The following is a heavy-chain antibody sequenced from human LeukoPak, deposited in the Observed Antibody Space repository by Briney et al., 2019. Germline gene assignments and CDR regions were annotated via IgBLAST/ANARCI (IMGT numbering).Heavy chain of an antibody. CDR3: ARDAGGGYYDW. J-gene: IGHJ4*02. CDR1: GFIFRSYA. Sequence: GGSLRLSCAASGFIFRSYAMPWVRQPPGKGLEWVANNGKHGNKKYYEDSVRGRFAISRDYASNSVFLQMDGLRAEDTSVYYCARDAGGGYYDWGGQGT. CDR2: NGKHGNKK. D-gene: IGHD2-15*01. V-gene: IGHV3-7*01.